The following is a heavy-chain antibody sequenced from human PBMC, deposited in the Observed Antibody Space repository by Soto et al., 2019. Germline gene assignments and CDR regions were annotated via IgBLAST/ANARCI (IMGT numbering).Heavy chain of an antibody. D-gene: IGHD6-13*01. V-gene: IGHV4-61*01. CDR3: ASWYSSTWSNFDY. Sequence: KTSETLSLTCTVSGGSVSSDNYYWNWIRQPPGKGLEWIGYIYYSGSTNYNPSLKSRVTISVDTSKNQFSLKLNPVTAADTAVYYCASWYSSTWSNFDYWGQGTLVTVSS. CDR1: GGSVSSDNYY. J-gene: IGHJ4*02. CDR2: IYYSGST.